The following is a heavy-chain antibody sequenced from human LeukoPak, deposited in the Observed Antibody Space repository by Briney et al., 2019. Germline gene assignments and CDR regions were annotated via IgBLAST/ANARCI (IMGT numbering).Heavy chain of an antibody. J-gene: IGHJ6*03. V-gene: IGHV3-48*03. CDR2: INARGYIV. CDR1: GFSFSSYE. Sequence: GGSLRLSCVASGFSFSSYEMTWVRQAPGKGLEWISFINARGYIVHIADSVKGRFTISRDNTKNSLYLQMDNLRAEDTATYYCARLRGYYYYFMDVWGKGTTVTISS. CDR3: ARLRGYYYYFMDV.